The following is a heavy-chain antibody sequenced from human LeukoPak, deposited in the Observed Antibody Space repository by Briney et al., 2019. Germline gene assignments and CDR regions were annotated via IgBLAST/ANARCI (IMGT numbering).Heavy chain of an antibody. Sequence: GESLKISCKGSGYSFTSYWIGWVRQMPGKGLEWMGIIYPGDSDTRYSPSFQGQVTISADKSISTAYLQWSSLKASDTAMYYCARGSDYGSGSYYKWRPPGWFDPWGQGTLVTVSS. D-gene: IGHD3-10*01. CDR2: IYPGDSDT. V-gene: IGHV5-51*01. CDR1: GYSFTSYW. CDR3: ARGSDYGSGSYYKWRPPGWFDP. J-gene: IGHJ5*02.